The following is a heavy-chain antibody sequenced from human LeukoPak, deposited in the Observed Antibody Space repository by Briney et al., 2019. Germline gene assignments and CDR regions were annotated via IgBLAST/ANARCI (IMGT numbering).Heavy chain of an antibody. D-gene: IGHD2-8*01. V-gene: IGHV3-23*01. Sequence: GGSLRLSCAASGFTCSSDAMSWVRQAPGQGLEWVSAISGSGGSTYYADSVKGRFTISRDNSKNTLYLQMNSLRAEDTAVYYCAKGSHCTNGVCHLTFDYWGQGTLVTVSS. CDR2: ISGSGGST. J-gene: IGHJ4*02. CDR1: GFTCSSDA. CDR3: AKGSHCTNGVCHLTFDY.